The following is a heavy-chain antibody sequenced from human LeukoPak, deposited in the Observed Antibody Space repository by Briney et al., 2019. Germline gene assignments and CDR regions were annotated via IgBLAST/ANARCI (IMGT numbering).Heavy chain of an antibody. D-gene: IGHD5-18*01. Sequence: GSLKLSCTAFGFPFIYYSMNWVRQAPGGGLEWISYIGISSGNTKYADSVKGRFTISADNAKNSLYLQMNSLRVEDTAVYYCARDHNYAFDNWGQGTLVSVSS. V-gene: IGHV3-48*04. CDR1: GFPFIYYS. CDR3: ARDHNYAFDN. CDR2: IGISSGNT. J-gene: IGHJ4*02.